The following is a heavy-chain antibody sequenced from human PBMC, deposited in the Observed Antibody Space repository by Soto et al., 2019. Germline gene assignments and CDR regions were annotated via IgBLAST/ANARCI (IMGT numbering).Heavy chain of an antibody. Sequence: QVQLVQSGAEVKKPGSSVKVSCKASGGTLNNYAISWVRQAPGQGLEWMGGIIPILGSANYAQKFQDRVTITADESTSTTYMELSSLRSEDAAVYYCASRERVGAVDIWGHGTMVTVSS. CDR2: IIPILGSA. J-gene: IGHJ3*02. D-gene: IGHD1-26*01. CDR3: ASRERVGAVDI. CDR1: GGTLNNYA. V-gene: IGHV1-69*01.